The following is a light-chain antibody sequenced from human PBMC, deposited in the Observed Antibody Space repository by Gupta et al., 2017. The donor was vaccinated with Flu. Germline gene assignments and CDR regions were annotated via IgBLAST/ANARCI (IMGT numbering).Light chain of an antibody. CDR1: SSNLGATYD. CDR3: QSYDNSLSGWV. V-gene: IGLV1-40*01. CDR2: INN. Sequence: QSVLTQPPSVSGAPGQRVTISCTGNSSNLGATYDVHWYQQLPGTAPKLLIYINNNRPSGVPNRFAGYKSGTSAYLAITGLQAEDEAKYYCQSYDNSLSGWVFGGGTKLTVL. J-gene: IGLJ3*02.